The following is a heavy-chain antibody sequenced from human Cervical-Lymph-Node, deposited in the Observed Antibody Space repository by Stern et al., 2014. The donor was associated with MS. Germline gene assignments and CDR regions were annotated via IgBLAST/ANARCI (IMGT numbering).Heavy chain of an antibody. CDR3: ARRQWLVPRAFDI. J-gene: IGHJ3*02. CDR1: GGSISSGSYY. CDR2: IYTSGST. V-gene: IGHV4-61*02. D-gene: IGHD6-19*01. Sequence: VQLLESGPGLVKPSQTLSLTCTVSGGSISSGSYYWSWIRQPAGKGLEWIGRIYTSGSTNYNPSLQSRVTISVDTSKNQFSLKLSSVTAADTAVYYCARRQWLVPRAFDIWGQGTMVTVSS.